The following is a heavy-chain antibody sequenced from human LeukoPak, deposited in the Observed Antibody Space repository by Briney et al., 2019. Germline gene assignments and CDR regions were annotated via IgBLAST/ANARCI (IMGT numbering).Heavy chain of an antibody. J-gene: IGHJ4*02. D-gene: IGHD5-24*01. Sequence: GRSLRLSCAGSGFTFSSYGMNWVRQAPGKGLEWVSYISSSGTIKNYADSVKGRFTISRDNAKNSLYLQMNSLRAEDTAVYYCARGTDGYNPFDYWGQGTLVTVSS. CDR2: ISSSGTIK. V-gene: IGHV3-48*03. CDR3: ARGTDGYNPFDY. CDR1: GFTFSSYG.